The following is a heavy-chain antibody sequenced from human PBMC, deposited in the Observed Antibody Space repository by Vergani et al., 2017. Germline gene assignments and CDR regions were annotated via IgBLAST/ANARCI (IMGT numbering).Heavy chain of an antibody. CDR2: IYYSGST. D-gene: IGHD6-19*01. Sequence: QLQLQESGPGLVKPSETLSLTCTVSGGSISSSSYYWGWIRQPPGKGLGWIGSIYYSGSTYYNPSLKSRVTISVDTSKNQFSLKLSSVTAADAAVYYCARHEGQWLAPADFDYWGQGTLVTVSS. CDR1: GGSISSSSYY. J-gene: IGHJ4*02. CDR3: ARHEGQWLAPADFDY. V-gene: IGHV4-39*01.